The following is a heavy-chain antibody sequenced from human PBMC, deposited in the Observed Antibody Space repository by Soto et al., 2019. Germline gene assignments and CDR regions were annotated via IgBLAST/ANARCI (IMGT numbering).Heavy chain of an antibody. J-gene: IGHJ6*02. CDR3: ARRQRGLRRSSGMDV. V-gene: IGHV4-34*01. CDR2: INHSGST. Sequence: NPSETLSLTCAVYGGSFSGYYRSWIRQPPGKGLEWIGEINHSGSTNYNPSLKSRVTMSVDTSKNQFSLKLSSVTAADTAVYYCARRQRGLRRSSGMDVWGQGTTVTVSS. CDR1: GGSFSGYY. D-gene: IGHD4-17*01.